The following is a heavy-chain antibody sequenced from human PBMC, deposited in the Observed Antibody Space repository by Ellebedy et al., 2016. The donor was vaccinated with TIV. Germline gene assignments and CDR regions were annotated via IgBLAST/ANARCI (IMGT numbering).Heavy chain of an antibody. D-gene: IGHD5-18*01. J-gene: IGHJ4*02. CDR2: ISGSGGST. Sequence: PGGSLRLSCAASGFTFSSYVMSWVRQAPGKGLEWVSAISGSGGSTYYADSVKGRFTISRDNSKNTLYLQMNSLRAEDTAVYYCTKRPTGGSYGYDYWGQGTLVTVSS. V-gene: IGHV3-23*01. CDR1: GFTFSSYV. CDR3: TKRPTGGSYGYDY.